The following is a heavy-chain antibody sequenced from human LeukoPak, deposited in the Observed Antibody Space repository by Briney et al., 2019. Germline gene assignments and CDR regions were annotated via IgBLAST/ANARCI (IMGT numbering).Heavy chain of an antibody. CDR3: ARDRLYGDYDGNFDY. CDR1: GGSFSGYY. D-gene: IGHD4-17*01. V-gene: IGHV4-4*07. Sequence: SETLSLTCAVYGGSFSGYYWSWIRQPAGKGLEWIGRIYTSGSTNYNPSLKSRVTMSVDTSKNQFSLKLSSVTAADTAVYYCARDRLYGDYDGNFDYWGQGTLVTVSS. CDR2: IYTSGST. J-gene: IGHJ4*02.